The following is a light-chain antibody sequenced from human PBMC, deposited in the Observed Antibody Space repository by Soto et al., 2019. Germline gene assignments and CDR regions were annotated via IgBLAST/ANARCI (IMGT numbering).Light chain of an antibody. CDR1: SSNIGSFYD. Sequence: QSVLTQPPSVSGAPGQRVTIPCTGSSSNIGSFYDVHWYQQLPGTVPKLLIYGDNNRPSGVPDRFSGSKSGTAASLAITGLKAGDEADYYCPSYDNSLNHVVFGGGTKLTVL. CDR3: PSYDNSLNHVV. V-gene: IGLV1-40*01. CDR2: GDN. J-gene: IGLJ2*01.